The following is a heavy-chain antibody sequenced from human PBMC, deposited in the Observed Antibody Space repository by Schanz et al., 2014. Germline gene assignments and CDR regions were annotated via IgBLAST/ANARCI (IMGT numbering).Heavy chain of an antibody. Sequence: VQVVESGGGLVQPGRSLRLSCAASGFTFSSYGMHWVRQAPGKGLEWVAVIWYDGSNKYYTDSVKGRFTISRDNSKNTLFLQMNSLRAEDTAVYYCARPALWFGDNCFDPWGQGTLDTVAS. CDR3: ARPALWFGDNCFDP. CDR1: GFTFSSYG. CDR2: IWYDGSNK. J-gene: IGHJ5*02. V-gene: IGHV3-33*01. D-gene: IGHD3-10*01.